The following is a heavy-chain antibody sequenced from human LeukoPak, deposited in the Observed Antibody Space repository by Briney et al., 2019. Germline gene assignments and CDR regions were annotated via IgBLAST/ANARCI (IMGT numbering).Heavy chain of an antibody. J-gene: IGHJ4*02. CDR1: GFTFSSYG. CDR3: AKPVARTSYGYSGTDY. D-gene: IGHD5-18*01. Sequence: QPGGSLRLSCAAPGFTFSSYGMHWVRQAPGKGLEWVAFIRYDGSNKYYADSVKGRFTISRDNSKNTLYLQMNSLRAEDTAVYYCAKPVARTSYGYSGTDYWGQGTLVTVSS. V-gene: IGHV3-30*02. CDR2: IRYDGSNK.